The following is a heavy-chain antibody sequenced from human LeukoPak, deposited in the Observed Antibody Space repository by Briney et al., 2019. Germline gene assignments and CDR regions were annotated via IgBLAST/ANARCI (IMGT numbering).Heavy chain of an antibody. V-gene: IGHV3-15*01. CDR3: TTDAYCGGDCYFHFQH. J-gene: IGHJ1*01. D-gene: IGHD2-21*02. Sequence: GGSLRLSCAASGFAFSNDWMSWVRRAPGKGLEWVGRIKSKTDGGTTDYAAPVKGRFTISRDDSKNTLYLEMNSLKTEDTAVYYCTTDAYCGGDCYFHFQHWGQGTLVTVSS. CDR2: IKSKTDGGTT. CDR1: GFAFSNDW.